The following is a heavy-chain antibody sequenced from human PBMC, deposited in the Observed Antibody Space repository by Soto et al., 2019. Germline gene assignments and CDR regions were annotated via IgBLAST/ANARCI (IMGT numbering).Heavy chain of an antibody. CDR1: GFSLRTYT. V-gene: IGHV3-21*06. J-gene: IGHJ4*01. CDR2: ISISSSDR. Sequence: GGPLSLWCAASGFSLRTYTMSWVRQAPGKGLEWVSSISISSSDRYYADSVRGRFTISRDNAKNALYLQMNSLRADDTAVYFCVRGMNPLFGGQGTLVTVSS. CDR3: VRGMNPLF.